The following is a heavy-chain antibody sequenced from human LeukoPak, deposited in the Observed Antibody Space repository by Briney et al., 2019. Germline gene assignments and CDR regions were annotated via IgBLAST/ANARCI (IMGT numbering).Heavy chain of an antibody. V-gene: IGHV4-38-2*02. Sequence: SETLSLTCTVSGYSISSGYYWGWIRQPPGKGLEWIGSIYHSGRTFYNPSLKSRVTISVDTSKNQFSLKLSSVTAADTAVYYCARDLGSVSWFDPWGQGTLVTVSS. CDR2: IYHSGRT. CDR1: GYSISSGYY. CDR3: ARDLGSVSWFDP. D-gene: IGHD3-16*01. J-gene: IGHJ5*02.